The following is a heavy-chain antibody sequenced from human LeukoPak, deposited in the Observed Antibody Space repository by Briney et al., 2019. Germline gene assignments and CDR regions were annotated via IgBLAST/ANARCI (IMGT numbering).Heavy chain of an antibody. CDR2: ITSSSGTI. CDR3: AREGGYVGDGYNYDY. Sequence: GGSLRLSCAASGFTFNSYSMNWVRQAPGKGLEWVSYITSSSGTIYYADSVKGRFTISRDNAKNSLYLQMSSLRAEDTAVYYCAREGGYVGDGYNYDYWGQGTLVTVSS. CDR1: GFTFNSYS. D-gene: IGHD5-24*01. J-gene: IGHJ4*02. V-gene: IGHV3-48*01.